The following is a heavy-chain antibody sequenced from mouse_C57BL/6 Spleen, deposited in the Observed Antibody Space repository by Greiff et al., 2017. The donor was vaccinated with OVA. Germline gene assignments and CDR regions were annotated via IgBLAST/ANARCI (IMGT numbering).Heavy chain of an antibody. J-gene: IGHJ3*01. CDR1: GFSLTSYG. CDR3: ARNYYGSDPWLAY. V-gene: IGHV2-2*01. D-gene: IGHD1-1*01. CDR2: IWSGGST. Sequence: VQRVESGPGLVQPSQSLSITCTVSGFSLTSYGVHWVRQSPGKGLEWLGVIWSGGSTDYNAAFISRLSISKDNSKSQVFFKMNSLQADDTAIYYCARNYYGSDPWLAYWGQGTLVTVSA.